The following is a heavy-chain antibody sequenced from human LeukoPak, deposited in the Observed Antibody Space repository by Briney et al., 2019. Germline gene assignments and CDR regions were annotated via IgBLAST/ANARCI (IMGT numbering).Heavy chain of an antibody. CDR2: ISYDGSNK. CDR3: ARGTRGSSVVRNWYYYYMDV. J-gene: IGHJ6*03. D-gene: IGHD1-20*01. Sequence: PGGSLRLSCAASGFTFSSYAMHWVRQAPGKGLEWVAVISYDGSNKYYADSVKGRFTISRDNSKNTLYLQMNSLRAEDTAVYYCARGTRGSSVVRNWYYYYMDVWGKGTTVTVSS. CDR1: GFTFSSYA. V-gene: IGHV3-30-3*01.